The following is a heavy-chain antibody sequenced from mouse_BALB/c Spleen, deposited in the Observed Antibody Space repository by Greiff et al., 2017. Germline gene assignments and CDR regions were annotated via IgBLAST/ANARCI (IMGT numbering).Heavy chain of an antibody. CDR2: IDPANGNT. D-gene: IGHD2-3*01. J-gene: IGHJ1*01. CDR3: ARDGYSSYWYFDV. V-gene: IGHV14-3*02. Sequence: VQLQQSGAELVKPGASVKLSCTASGFNIKDTYMHWVKQRPEQGLEWIGRIDPANGNTKYDPKFQGKATITADTSSNTAYLQLSSLTSEDTAVYYCARDGYSSYWYFDVWGAGTTVTVSS. CDR1: GFNIKDTY.